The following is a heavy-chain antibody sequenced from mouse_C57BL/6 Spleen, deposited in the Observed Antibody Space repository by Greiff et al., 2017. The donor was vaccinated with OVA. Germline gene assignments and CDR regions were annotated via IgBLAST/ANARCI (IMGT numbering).Heavy chain of an antibody. CDR1: GYTFTSYG. J-gene: IGHJ2*01. Sequence: VQLQQSGAELARPGASVKLSCKASGYTFTSYGISWVKQRTGLGLAWIGEIYPRSGNTYYNEKFKGKATLTADKSSSTAYMELRSLTSEDSAVYFCAISGNYYFDYWGQRTTLTVSS. CDR2: IYPRSGNT. CDR3: AISGNYYFDY. V-gene: IGHV1-81*01. D-gene: IGHD2-1*01.